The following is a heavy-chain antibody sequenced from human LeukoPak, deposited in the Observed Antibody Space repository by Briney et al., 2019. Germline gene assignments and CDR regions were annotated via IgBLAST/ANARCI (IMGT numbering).Heavy chain of an antibody. V-gene: IGHV4-59*01. Sequence: PSETLSLICTVSGASISSYYWSWIRQPPGKGLEWIGDIYYSGSIKYNPSLKSRVTMSVDTSKNQFSLKLSSVTAADTAIYYCARENPSGYYNRPIDYWGQGTLVTVSS. D-gene: IGHD3-22*01. CDR1: GASISSYY. CDR3: ARENPSGYYNRPIDY. CDR2: IYYSGSI. J-gene: IGHJ4*02.